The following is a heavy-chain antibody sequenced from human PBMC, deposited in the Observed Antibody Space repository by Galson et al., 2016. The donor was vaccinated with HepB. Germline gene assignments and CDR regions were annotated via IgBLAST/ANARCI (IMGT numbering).Heavy chain of an antibody. CDR3: AKTGGIAARPGNWYFDL. Sequence: SLRLTCAASGFRFENYAMHWVRQAPGKGLEWVSGISWNSGTIVYADSVEGRFTISRDNAKNSLYLQMNSLRAEDTALYYCAKTGGIAARPGNWYFDLWGRGTPVTFSS. CDR2: ISWNSGTI. CDR1: GFRFENYA. V-gene: IGHV3-9*01. J-gene: IGHJ2*01. D-gene: IGHD6-6*01.